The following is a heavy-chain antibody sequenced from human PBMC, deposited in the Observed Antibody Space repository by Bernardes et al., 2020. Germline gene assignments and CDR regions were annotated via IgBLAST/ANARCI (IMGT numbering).Heavy chain of an antibody. D-gene: IGHD2-21*01. V-gene: IGHV4-61*01. Sequence: SDTLSLTCTVSGDSVSIANYYWTWLRQSPGKSLEWIGYIYYSGSTNYNPSLSSRVTMSLDTSKNQFSLRLSSVTAADTAVYYCARDSRYCSGDCYHAFDFWGQGTMVTVSS. CDR2: IYYSGST. CDR1: GDSVSIANYY. CDR3: ARDSRYCSGDCYHAFDF. J-gene: IGHJ3*01.